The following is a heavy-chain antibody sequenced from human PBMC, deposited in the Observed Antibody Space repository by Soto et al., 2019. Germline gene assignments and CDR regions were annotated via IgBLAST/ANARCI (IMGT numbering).Heavy chain of an antibody. CDR1: AFNLSTYA. V-gene: IGHV3-23*01. CDR3: ARDSSGLVRKWYFDC. Sequence: GWSLRLSCAASAFNLSTYAMSWVRQAPGKGLEWVSSISVSGGRTYYADSVKDRFIISRDNSKNTVYLQMNSLTDEDTALYHCARDSSGLVRKWYFDCWGQGTLVTVSS. CDR2: ISVSGGRT. D-gene: IGHD6-6*01. J-gene: IGHJ4*01.